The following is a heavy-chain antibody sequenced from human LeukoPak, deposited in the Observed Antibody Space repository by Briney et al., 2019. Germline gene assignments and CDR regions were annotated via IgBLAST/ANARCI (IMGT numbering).Heavy chain of an antibody. J-gene: IGHJ6*04. V-gene: IGHV1-2*04. D-gene: IGHD3-10*01. Sequence: GASVKVSCKASGYTFTGYYMHWVRQAPGQGLEWMGWINPNSGGTNYAQKFQGWVTMTRDTSISTAYMELSRLRSDDTAVYYCAREKGWVIGTMVRGVDYGMDVWGKGTTVTVS. CDR2: INPNSGGT. CDR3: AREKGWVIGTMVRGVDYGMDV. CDR1: GYTFTGYY.